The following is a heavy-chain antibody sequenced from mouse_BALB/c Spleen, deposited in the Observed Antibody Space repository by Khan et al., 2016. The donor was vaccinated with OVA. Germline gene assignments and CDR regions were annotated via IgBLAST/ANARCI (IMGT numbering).Heavy chain of an antibody. J-gene: IGHJ3*01. V-gene: IGHV9-3-1*01. CDR2: INTYTGEP. CDR3: ASDYGYAY. CDR1: GYTFTNYG. D-gene: IGHD1-2*01. Sequence: QIQLVQSGPELKKPGETVKISCKASGYTFTNYGMNWVKQAPGKGLKWMGWINTYTGEPTYADDFKGRFAFSLETSASTAYLQINNLKNEDTAKYFCASDYGYAYWGQGTLVTVSA.